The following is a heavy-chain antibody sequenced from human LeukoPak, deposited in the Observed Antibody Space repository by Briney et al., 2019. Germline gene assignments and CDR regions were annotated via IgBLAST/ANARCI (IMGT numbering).Heavy chain of an antibody. Sequence: GGSLRLSCAASRFTVSSNYMSWVRQAPGKGLEWVSVIYSGGSTYYADSVKGRFTISRDNSKNTLYLQMNSLRAEDTAVYYCARRGFGELFLDYWGQGTLVTVSS. V-gene: IGHV3-53*01. CDR3: ARRGFGELFLDY. CDR1: RFTVSSNY. CDR2: IYSGGST. J-gene: IGHJ4*02. D-gene: IGHD3-10*01.